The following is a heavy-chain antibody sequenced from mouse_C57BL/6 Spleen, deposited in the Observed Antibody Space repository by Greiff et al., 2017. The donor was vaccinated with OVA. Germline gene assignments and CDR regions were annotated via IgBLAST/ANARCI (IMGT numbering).Heavy chain of an antibody. D-gene: IGHD1-1*01. CDR2: ISSGGSYT. CDR1: GFTFSSYG. J-gene: IGHJ1*03. Sequence: DVLLVESGGDLVKPGGSLKLSCAASGFTFSSYGMSWVRQTPDKRLEWVATISSGGSYTYYPDSVKGRFTISRDNAKNTLYLQMSSLKSEDTAMYYCASQRDGSSYYWYFDVWGTGTTVTVSS. CDR3: ASQRDGSSYYWYFDV. V-gene: IGHV5-6*01.